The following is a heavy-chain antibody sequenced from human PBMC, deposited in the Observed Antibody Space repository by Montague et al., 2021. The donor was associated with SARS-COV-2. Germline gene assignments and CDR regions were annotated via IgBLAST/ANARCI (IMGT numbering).Heavy chain of an antibody. CDR2: IYYSGST. V-gene: IGHV4-31*03. Sequence: TLSLTCTVSGGSISSGGYYWSWIRQHPGKGLEWIGYIYYSGSTYYNPSLKSRVTISVDTSKNQFSLKLSSVTAADTAVYYYARPFVVVIAIDAFDIWGQGTMVTVSS. J-gene: IGHJ3*02. CDR1: GGSISSGGYY. CDR3: ARPFVVVIAIDAFDI. D-gene: IGHD2-21*01.